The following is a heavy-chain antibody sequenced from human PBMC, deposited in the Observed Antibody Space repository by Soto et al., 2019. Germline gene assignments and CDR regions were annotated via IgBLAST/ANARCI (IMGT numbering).Heavy chain of an antibody. V-gene: IGHV4-61*01. D-gene: IGHD5-18*01. J-gene: IGHJ5*02. Sequence: ETLSLTCTVSGGSISSGSYYWSWIRQPPGKELEWIGYIYYSGSTNYNPSLKSRVTISVDTSKNQFSLKLSSVTAADTAVYYCARGVPYSYGYVSWFDPWGQGTLVTVSS. CDR3: ARGVPYSYGYVSWFDP. CDR1: GGSISSGSYY. CDR2: IYYSGST.